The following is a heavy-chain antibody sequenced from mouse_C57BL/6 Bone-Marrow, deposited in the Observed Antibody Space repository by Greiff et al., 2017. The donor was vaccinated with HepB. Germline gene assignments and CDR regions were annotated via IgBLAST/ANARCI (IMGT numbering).Heavy chain of an antibody. Sequence: EVMLVESGGGLVQPGGSLKLSCAASGFTFSDYYMYWVRQTPEKRLEWVAYISNGGGSTYYPDTVKGRFTISRDNAKNTLYLQMSRLKSEDTAMYYWARLGFDYWGQGTTLTVSS. CDR2: ISNGGGST. J-gene: IGHJ2*01. CDR3: ARLGFDY. CDR1: GFTFSDYY. V-gene: IGHV5-12*01.